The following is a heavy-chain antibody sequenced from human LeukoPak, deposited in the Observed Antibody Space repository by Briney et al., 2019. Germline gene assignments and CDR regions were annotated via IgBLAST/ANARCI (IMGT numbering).Heavy chain of an antibody. CDR2: IYHSGST. D-gene: IGHD6-19*01. CDR3: AKTSSSGWYVQSPDY. V-gene: IGHV4-4*02. J-gene: IGHJ4*02. CDR1: GGSISSSNW. Sequence: SGTLSLTCAVSGGSISSSNWWSWVRQPPGKGLEWIGEIYHSGSTNYNPSLKSRVTIPVDKSKNQFSLKLSSVTAADTAVYYCAKTSSSGWYVQSPDYWGQGTLVTVSS.